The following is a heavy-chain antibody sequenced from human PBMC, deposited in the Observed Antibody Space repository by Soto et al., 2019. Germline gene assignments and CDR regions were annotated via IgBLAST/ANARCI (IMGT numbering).Heavy chain of an antibody. CDR3: ARDGVAPGLYFDH. V-gene: IGHV3-7*05. CDR1: GFTFSDYW. CDR2: IKYDGREK. Sequence: EVQLVESGGGLVHPGGSLGLSCAASGFTFSDYWMNWVRQTPGKRLERVASIKYDGREKNYVDSVKGRFTISRDNAKNSVYLQMASLRAEDTAVYYCARDGVAPGLYFDHWGQGTPVTVSS. D-gene: IGHD6-13*01. J-gene: IGHJ4*02.